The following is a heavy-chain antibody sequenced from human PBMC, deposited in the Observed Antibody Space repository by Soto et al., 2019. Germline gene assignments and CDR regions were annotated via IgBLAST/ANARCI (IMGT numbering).Heavy chain of an antibody. D-gene: IGHD2-15*01. Sequence: PSETLSLTCTVSGGSINDNYWSWIRQPPGKGLEWIGYIYRSGSTNYNPSLKSRVTISIDTSKKQFSLKVKSVTAADTAVYYCARGSSLGWSSSKWFDPLGQGTLVTVCS. CDR2: IYRSGST. V-gene: IGHV4-59*01. J-gene: IGHJ5*02. CDR3: ARGSSLGWSSSKWFDP. CDR1: GGSINDNY.